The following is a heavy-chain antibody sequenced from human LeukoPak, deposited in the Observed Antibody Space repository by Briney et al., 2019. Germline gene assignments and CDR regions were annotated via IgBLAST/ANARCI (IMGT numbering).Heavy chain of an antibody. CDR1: GFTFDDYA. CDR2: ISWNSGSI. V-gene: IGHV3-9*01. D-gene: IGHD1-7*01. Sequence: GRSLRLSCAASGFTFDDYAMHWVRQAPGKGLEWVSGISWNSGSIGYADSVKGRFTISRDNAKNSLYLQMNSLRAEDTASYYCAKGPRNYSSFDYWGQGTLVTVSS. J-gene: IGHJ4*02. CDR3: AKGPRNYSSFDY.